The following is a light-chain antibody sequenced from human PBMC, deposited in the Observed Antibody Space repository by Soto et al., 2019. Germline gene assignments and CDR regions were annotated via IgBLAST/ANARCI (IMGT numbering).Light chain of an antibody. J-gene: IGKJ3*01. Sequence: DLVMTQSPLSLPVTPGEPASISCRSSQSLLHSHRYNYLDWYLQKPGQSPQLLIYLGSNRASGVPDRFSGSGSGTDFTLKISRVEAEDVGVYYCMQALQTPCTFGPGTKVDIK. CDR3: MQALQTPCT. V-gene: IGKV2-28*01. CDR2: LGS. CDR1: QSLLHSHRYNY.